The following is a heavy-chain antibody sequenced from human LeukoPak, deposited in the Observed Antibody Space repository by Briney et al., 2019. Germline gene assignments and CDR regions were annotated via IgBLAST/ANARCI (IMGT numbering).Heavy chain of an antibody. CDR2: ITGIGGST. Sequence: PGGSLRLSCAASGFTFSSYAMSWVRQAPGKGLEWVSAITGIGGSTYYAGSVKGRFTISRDSSKNTLYLQMNSLRADDTAVYYCAKDSGSYSYWGQGTLVTVSS. D-gene: IGHD3-10*01. J-gene: IGHJ4*02. CDR3: AKDSGSYSY. V-gene: IGHV3-23*01. CDR1: GFTFSSYA.